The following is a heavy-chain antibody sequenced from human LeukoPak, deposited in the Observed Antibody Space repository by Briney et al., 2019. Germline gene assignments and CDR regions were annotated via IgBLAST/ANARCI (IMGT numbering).Heavy chain of an antibody. V-gene: IGHV3-74*01. D-gene: IGHD4-23*01. J-gene: IGHJ4*02. CDR1: GLTFSSYW. CDR2: INSDGSST. Sequence: PGGSLRLSCAASGLTFSSYWMHWVRQAPGKGLVWVSRINSDGSSTNYADSVKGRFTISRDNAKNTLFLQMNSLRADDTAVYYCASLTKTTVVTPAEYWGQGTLVTVSS. CDR3: ASLTKTTVVTPAEY.